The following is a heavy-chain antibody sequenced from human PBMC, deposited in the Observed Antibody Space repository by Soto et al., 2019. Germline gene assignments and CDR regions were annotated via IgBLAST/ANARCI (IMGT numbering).Heavy chain of an antibody. D-gene: IGHD6-19*01. Sequence: ASVKVSCKASGYTFTSYYMHWVRQAPGQGLEWMGIISPSGGSTSYAQKFQGRVTMTRDTSTSTVYMELSSLRSEDTAVYYCARAEGIAVAGTQVDVWGQGTTVTAP. J-gene: IGHJ6*02. CDR3: ARAEGIAVAGTQVDV. V-gene: IGHV1-46*01. CDR2: ISPSGGST. CDR1: GYTFTSYY.